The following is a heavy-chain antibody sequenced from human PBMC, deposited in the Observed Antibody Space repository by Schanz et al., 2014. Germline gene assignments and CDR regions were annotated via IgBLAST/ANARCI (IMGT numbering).Heavy chain of an antibody. V-gene: IGHV3-30*14. CDR1: GFTFSTYA. Sequence: ESGGCVVQPGRSLRLSCAASGFTFSTYAMHWVRQAPGKGLEWVAIISLDGSNQYYADSVKGRFTISRDNSKNTLHLQMNSLRSEDTAIYFCARDQASTHWGQGTPVTVSS. J-gene: IGHJ4*02. CDR3: ARDQASTH. CDR2: ISLDGSNQ.